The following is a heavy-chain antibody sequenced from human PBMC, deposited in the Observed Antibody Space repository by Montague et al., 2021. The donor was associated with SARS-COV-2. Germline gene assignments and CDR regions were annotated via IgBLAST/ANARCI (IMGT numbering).Heavy chain of an antibody. J-gene: IGHJ6*02. CDR2: IDNDGSSS. D-gene: IGHD3-3*01. CDR3: ARGVGITIFGDLSLERDYYYSMDV. Sequence: SLRLSCAASGFTFRSHWMHWVRQVPEKGLVWVSRIDNDGSSSKYVDSVKGRITISRDNAKNTLDLQMNSLRVEDTAVYYCARGVGITIFGDLSLERDYYYSMDVWGQGTAVTVSS. V-gene: IGHV3-74*01. CDR1: GFTFRSHW.